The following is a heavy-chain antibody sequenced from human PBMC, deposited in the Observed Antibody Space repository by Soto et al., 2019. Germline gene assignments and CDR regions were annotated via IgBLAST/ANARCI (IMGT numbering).Heavy chain of an antibody. CDR1: GYTFTSYY. CDR2: INPSGGST. CDR3: ARGPKPYNWFDP. Sequence: QVQLVQSGAEVKKPGASVKVSCKASGYTFTSYYMHWVRQAPGQGLEWMGIINPSGGSTSYAQKFKGRVNMTRDTSTSTVYMELSSLRSEDTAVYYCARGPKPYNWFDPWGQGTLVTVSS. V-gene: IGHV1-46*01. J-gene: IGHJ5*02.